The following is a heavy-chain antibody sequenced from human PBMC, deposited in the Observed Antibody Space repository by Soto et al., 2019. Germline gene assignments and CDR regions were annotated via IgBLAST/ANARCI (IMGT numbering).Heavy chain of an antibody. CDR3: ARSQGSSTSLEIYYYYYYGMDV. Sequence: SVKVSCKASGGTFSSYAISWVRQAPGQGLEWMGGIIPISGTANYAQKFQGRVTITADESTSTAYMELSSLRSEDAAVYYCARSQGSSTSLEIYYYYYYGMDVWGQGTTVTVSS. D-gene: IGHD2-2*01. V-gene: IGHV1-69*13. CDR1: GGTFSSYA. CDR2: IIPISGTA. J-gene: IGHJ6*02.